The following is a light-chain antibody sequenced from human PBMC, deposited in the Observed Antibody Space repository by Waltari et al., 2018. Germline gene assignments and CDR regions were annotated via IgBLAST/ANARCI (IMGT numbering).Light chain of an antibody. J-gene: IGKJ4*01. CDR1: QGISSY. V-gene: IGKV1-9*01. Sequence: DIQLTQSPSFLSASVGDRVTITCRASQGISSYLAWDQQKPGKAAKLLIYAASTLQSGVPSRFSGSGSGTEFTLTISSLQPEDFATYYCQHLNSYPLTFGGGTKVEIK. CDR2: AAS. CDR3: QHLNSYPLT.